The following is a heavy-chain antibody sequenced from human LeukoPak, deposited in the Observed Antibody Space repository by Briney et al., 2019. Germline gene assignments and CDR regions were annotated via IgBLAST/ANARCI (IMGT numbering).Heavy chain of an antibody. CDR3: ARGTTTAPWELLMNYYYMDV. Sequence: EASVKVSCKASGGTFSSYAISWVRQAPGQGLEWMGGIIPIFGTANYAQKFQGRVTITTDESTCTAYMELSSLRSEDTAVYYCARGTTTAPWELLMNYYYMDVWGKGTTVTVSS. V-gene: IGHV1-69*05. CDR1: GGTFSSYA. J-gene: IGHJ6*03. D-gene: IGHD1-26*01. CDR2: IIPIFGTA.